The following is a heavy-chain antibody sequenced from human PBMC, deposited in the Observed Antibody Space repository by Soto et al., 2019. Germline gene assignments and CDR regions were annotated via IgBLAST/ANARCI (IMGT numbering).Heavy chain of an antibody. V-gene: IGHV4-59*01. CDR3: ARVWGDAFDI. D-gene: IGHD3-10*01. J-gene: IGHJ3*02. CDR2: IYYSGST. CDR1: GGSISSYY. Sequence: PSETLSLTCTVSGGSISSYYWSWIRQPPGKGLEWIGYIYYSGSTDYNPSLKSRVTISVDTSKNQFSLKLSSVTAADTAVYYCARVWGDAFDIRGQGTMVTVSS.